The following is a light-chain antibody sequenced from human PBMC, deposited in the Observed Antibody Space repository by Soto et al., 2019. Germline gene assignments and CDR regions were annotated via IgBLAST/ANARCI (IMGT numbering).Light chain of an antibody. CDR1: QSISSW. V-gene: IGKV1-5*03. Sequence: DLQITKSPSSLSASVGYRVTVTCRASQSISSWLAWYQQKPGKAPKLLIYKASTLKSGVPSRFSGSGSGTEFTLTISSLQPDDFATYYCQHYNSYSEAFGQGSKVDIK. J-gene: IGKJ1*01. CDR2: KAS. CDR3: QHYNSYSEA.